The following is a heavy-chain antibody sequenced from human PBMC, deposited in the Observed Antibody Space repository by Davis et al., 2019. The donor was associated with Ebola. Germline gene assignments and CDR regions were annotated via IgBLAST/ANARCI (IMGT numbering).Heavy chain of an antibody. CDR3: ARGPRNYYAMDV. Sequence: SLRLSCPPSAFTFSSHDIHWVRHPTGKGLEWVSAIGTAGDTYYPGSVKGRFTISGDNAKNTLYLQMNSLRAEDTAVYYCARGPRNYYAMDVWGQGTTVTVAS. CDR2: IGTAGDT. J-gene: IGHJ6*02. V-gene: IGHV3-13*01. CDR1: AFTFSSHD.